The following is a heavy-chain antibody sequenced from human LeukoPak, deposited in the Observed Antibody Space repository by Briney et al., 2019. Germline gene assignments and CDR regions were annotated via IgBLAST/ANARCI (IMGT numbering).Heavy chain of an antibody. J-gene: IGHJ4*02. CDR2: IYPGDSDT. CDR1: GYSFTTYW. CDR3: ARRQGCSSSSCPPDY. D-gene: IGHD2-2*01. Sequence: GESLKISCRGSGYSFTTYWIGWVRQMPGKGLEWTGIIYPGDSDTRYTPSFQGQVTMSADKSINTAYLQWSSLKASDTAMYYCARRQGCSSSSCPPDYWGRGTLVTVSP. V-gene: IGHV5-51*01.